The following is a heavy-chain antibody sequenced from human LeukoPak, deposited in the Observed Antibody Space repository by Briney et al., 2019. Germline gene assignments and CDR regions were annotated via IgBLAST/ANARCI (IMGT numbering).Heavy chain of an antibody. CDR3: TTQGTSGTGRVDY. CDR2: IKSKTDGGSA. D-gene: IGHD1/OR15-1a*01. V-gene: IGHV3-15*01. Sequence: GGSLRLSCAASGFTFSNAWMTWVRQAPGKGLEWVGRIKSKTDGGSADYAAPVKGRFTISRDDSKNTLYLQMNSLKTEDTAVYHCTTQGTSGTGRVDYWGQGTLVTVSS. CDR1: GFTFSNAW. J-gene: IGHJ4*02.